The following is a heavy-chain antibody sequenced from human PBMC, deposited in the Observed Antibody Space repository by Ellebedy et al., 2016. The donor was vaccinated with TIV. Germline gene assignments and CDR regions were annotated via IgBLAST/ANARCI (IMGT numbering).Heavy chain of an antibody. V-gene: IGHV1-46*01. Sequence: ASVKVSCKASGYTFTSYYIHWARQAPGQGLEWMGIVYPTVGSPTYAQKFPDRVTMTWDSSTSTVYMELRSLRSEDTAVYYCAREGSRLVEDFWGQGTLVTVSS. CDR1: GYTFTSYY. CDR3: AREGSRLVEDF. J-gene: IGHJ4*02. CDR2: VYPTVGSP. D-gene: IGHD6-19*01.